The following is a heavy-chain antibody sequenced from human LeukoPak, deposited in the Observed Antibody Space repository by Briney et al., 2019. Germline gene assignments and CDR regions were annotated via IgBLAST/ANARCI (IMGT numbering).Heavy chain of an antibody. Sequence: PGGSLRLSCAASGFTFSSYAMSWVRQAPGEGLEWVSAISLSGSNTHYADSVKGRFTISRDNSKNTLYLQMNSLRAEDTAVYYCSLNWQCDYWGQGTLVTVSS. V-gene: IGHV3-23*01. CDR3: SLNWQCDY. CDR2: ISLSGSNT. J-gene: IGHJ4*02. CDR1: GFTFSSYA.